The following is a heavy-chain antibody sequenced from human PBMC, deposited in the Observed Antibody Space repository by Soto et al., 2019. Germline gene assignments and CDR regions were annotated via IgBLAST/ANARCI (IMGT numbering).Heavy chain of an antibody. CDR1: GFTFSNYF. J-gene: IGHJ5*02. D-gene: IGHD1-7*01. V-gene: IGHV3-48*02. CDR3: ARVNYGNWFDP. Sequence: GGSLRLSCTASGFTFSNYFMNWVRQAPGKGLEWISYISSSGATIYYADSVKGRFTISRDNAKNSLSLQMNSLRDEDTAVDYCARVNYGNWFDPWGQGTLVTVSS. CDR2: ISSSGATI.